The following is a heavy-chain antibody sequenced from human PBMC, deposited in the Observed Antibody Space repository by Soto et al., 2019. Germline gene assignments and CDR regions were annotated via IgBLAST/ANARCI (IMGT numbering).Heavy chain of an antibody. J-gene: IGHJ4*02. V-gene: IGHV4-59*12. CDR2: IYYSGST. Sequence: SETLSLTCTVSGGSISSYYWSWIRQPPGKGLEWIGYIYYSGSTYYNPSLKSRVTISVDTSKNQFSLKLSSVTAADTAVYYCAREEAAGELFYFDYWGQGTLVTVSS. D-gene: IGHD3-10*01. CDR1: GGSISSYY. CDR3: AREEAAGELFYFDY.